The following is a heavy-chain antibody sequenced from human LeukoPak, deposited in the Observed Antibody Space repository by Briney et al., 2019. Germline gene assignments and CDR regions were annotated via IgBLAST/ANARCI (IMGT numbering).Heavy chain of an antibody. CDR1: GGSFSGYY. J-gene: IGHJ6*03. CDR2: INHSGST. CDR3: ARAADYDYVWGSYRSYYYYYYMDV. D-gene: IGHD3-16*02. V-gene: IGHV4-34*01. Sequence: SETLSLTCAVYGGSFSGYYWSWICQPPGKGLEWIGEINHSGSTNYNPSLKSRVTISVDTSKNQFSLKLSSVTAADTAVYYCARAADYDYVWGSYRSYYYYYYMDVWGKGTTVTVSS.